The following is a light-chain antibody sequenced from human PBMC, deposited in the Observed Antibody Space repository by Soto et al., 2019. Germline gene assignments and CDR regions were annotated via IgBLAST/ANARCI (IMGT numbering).Light chain of an antibody. J-gene: IGKJ5*01. CDR1: QSVRAN. CDR2: GAS. CDR3: QQRGNWLIT. V-gene: IGKV3-11*01. Sequence: EIVLTQSPATLSLSPGERATLSCRASQSVRANLAWYQQKPGQAPRLLIYGASNRATGIPARFSGSGSGTDFTLTISSLEPEDSAVYYCQQRGNWLITFGQGTRLEIK.